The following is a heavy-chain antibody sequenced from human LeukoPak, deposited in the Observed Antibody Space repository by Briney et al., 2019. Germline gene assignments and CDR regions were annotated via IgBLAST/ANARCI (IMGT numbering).Heavy chain of an antibody. CDR2: IYHSGST. Sequence: SETLSLTCAVSGDSISNSILWSWVRQPPGKGLEWIGEIYHSGSTNYNPSLKSRVTISVDKSKNQFSLKLSSVTAADTAVYYCARVIDYYDSSGYYWSTVWFDPWGQGTLVTVSS. V-gene: IGHV4-4*02. D-gene: IGHD3-22*01. CDR3: ARVIDYYDSSGYYWSTVWFDP. CDR1: GDSISNSIL. J-gene: IGHJ5*02.